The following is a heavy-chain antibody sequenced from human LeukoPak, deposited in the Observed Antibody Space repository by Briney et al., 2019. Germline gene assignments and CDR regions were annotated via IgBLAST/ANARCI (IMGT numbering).Heavy chain of an antibody. J-gene: IGHJ4*02. CDR1: GGTFSSYA. CDR2: IIPILGIA. V-gene: IGHV1-69*04. D-gene: IGHD3-10*01. Sequence: SVKVSCKASGGTFSSYAISWVRQAPGQGLEWMGRIIPILGIANYAQKFQGRVTITADKSTSTAYMELSSLRSEDTAVYYCARGIVGSGSYYFDYWGQGTLVTVSS. CDR3: ARGIVGSGSYYFDY.